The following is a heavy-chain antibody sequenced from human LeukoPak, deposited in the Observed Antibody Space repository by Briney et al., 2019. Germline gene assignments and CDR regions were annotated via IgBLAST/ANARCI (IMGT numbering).Heavy chain of an antibody. CDR1: GYSISSGYY. J-gene: IGHJ6*04. CDR2: MSHNRGT. D-gene: IGHD3-10*01. Sequence: SETLSLTCAVSGYSISSGYYWGWIRQPPGKGLEWIGSMSHNRGTYYNPSLKSRVTISMDTSKNQFSLRLSSVTAADTAVYYCASYYASGVSAYNYYGMDVWGKGTTVTVSS. CDR3: ASYYASGVSAYNYYGMDV. V-gene: IGHV4-38-2*01.